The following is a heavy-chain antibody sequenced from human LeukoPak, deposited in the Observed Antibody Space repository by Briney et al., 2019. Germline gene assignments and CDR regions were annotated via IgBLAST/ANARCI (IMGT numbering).Heavy chain of an antibody. CDR2: IYSRGST. J-gene: IGHJ2*01. Sequence: SETLSLTCSVSGGSISSYYWSWIRQPPGKGLEWIGYIYSRGSTNYNPSLKSRLTISVDTSKNQFSLKLISVTAADTAVYYCARHAVTTYWYFDLWGRGTLVTVSS. CDR3: ARHAVTTYWYFDL. V-gene: IGHV4-59*08. CDR1: GGSISSYY. D-gene: IGHD4-17*01.